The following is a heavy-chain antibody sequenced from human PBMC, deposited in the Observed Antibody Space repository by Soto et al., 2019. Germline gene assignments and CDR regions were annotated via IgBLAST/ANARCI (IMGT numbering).Heavy chain of an antibody. CDR1: GYIFVNYG. J-gene: IGHJ6*02. CDR3: SMVDNYVTSTPQDV. V-gene: IGHV1-18*01. CDR2: LRPYSGNT. D-gene: IGHD3-16*01. Sequence: QVQLVQSGDEVRKPGSSVKVSCKASGYIFVNYGIAWVRQAPGQGLEWMGWLRPYSGNTHYASKVQGKLTMTTDTATCTAYMDLGSLTSDDKAVYYCSMVDNYVTSTPQDVWGQGTTVTVSS.